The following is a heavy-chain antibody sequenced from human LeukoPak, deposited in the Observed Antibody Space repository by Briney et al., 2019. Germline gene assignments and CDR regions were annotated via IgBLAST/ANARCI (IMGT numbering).Heavy chain of an antibody. V-gene: IGHV3-7*01. CDR2: IKQDGSEK. J-gene: IGHJ4*02. Sequence: GGSLRLSCAASGFTFSSYAMSWVRQAPGKGLEWVANIKQDGSEKYYVDSVKGRFTISRDNAKNSLYLQMNSLRAEDTAIYYCARDPRRTVTTHPYFDYWGQGTLVTVSS. CDR1: GFTFSSYA. CDR3: ARDPRRTVTTHPYFDY. D-gene: IGHD4-17*01.